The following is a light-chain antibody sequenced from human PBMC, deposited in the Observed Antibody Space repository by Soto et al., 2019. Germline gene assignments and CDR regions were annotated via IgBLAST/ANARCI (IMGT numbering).Light chain of an antibody. V-gene: IGLV2-11*01. Sequence: QSALTQPRSVSGSPGQSVTISCTGTRSDVGDYKYVSWYQQHPGKVPKVMIYDVSKWPSGVPDRFSGSKSGNTASLTISGLQAEDEADYYCCSYAGSYTLIFGGGTKLTVL. CDR2: DVS. CDR1: RSDVGDYKY. CDR3: CSYAGSYTLI. J-gene: IGLJ2*01.